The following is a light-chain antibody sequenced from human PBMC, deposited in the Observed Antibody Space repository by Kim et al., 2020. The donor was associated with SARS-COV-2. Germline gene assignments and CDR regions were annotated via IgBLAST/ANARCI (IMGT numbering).Light chain of an antibody. CDR2: GAS. J-gene: IGKJ4*01. CDR3: QQYNLYPLT. V-gene: IGKV1-5*01. CDR1: QTITRW. Sequence: SVGARVTITCRASQTITRWLAWYRQKLGKAPELLIYGASTLQSGVPSRFSGSGSGTEFTLTINGLQPDDFATYYCQQYNLYPLTFGGGTKVDIK.